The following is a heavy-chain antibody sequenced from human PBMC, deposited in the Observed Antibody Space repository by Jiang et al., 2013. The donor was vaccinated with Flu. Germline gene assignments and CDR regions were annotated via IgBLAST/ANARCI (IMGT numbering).Heavy chain of an antibody. D-gene: IGHD6-19*01. Sequence: GAEVKKPGASVKVSCKASGYTFTSYYMHWVRQAPGQGLEWMGIINPSGGSTSYAQKFQGRVTMTRDTSTSTVYMELSSLRSEDTAVYYCARDQILPGIAVAGDYFDYWGQGTLVTVSS. CDR2: INPSGGST. CDR3: ARDQILPGIAVAGDYFDY. V-gene: IGHV1-46*01. CDR1: GYTFTSYY. J-gene: IGHJ4*02.